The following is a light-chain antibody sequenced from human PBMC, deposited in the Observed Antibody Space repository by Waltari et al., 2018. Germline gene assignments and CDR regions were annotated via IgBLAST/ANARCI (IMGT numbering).Light chain of an antibody. J-gene: IGLJ1*01. Sequence: QSALTQPASVSGSPGQAITISCTGTSSDVGSYNYVSWYQQHPGKAPNLMIYEVSNRASGVSSRFSGSKSGNTASLTITGLQAEDEADYYCSSYTSSSTVYVFGTGTKVTVL. CDR2: EVS. CDR1: SSDVGSYNY. V-gene: IGLV2-14*01. CDR3: SSYTSSSTVYV.